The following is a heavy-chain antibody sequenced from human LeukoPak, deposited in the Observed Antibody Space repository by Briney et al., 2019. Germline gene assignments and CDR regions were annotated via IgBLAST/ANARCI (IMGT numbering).Heavy chain of an antibody. Sequence: PSETLSLTCTVSGGSISSGDYYWSWIRQPPGTGLEWIGYIYYSGSTYYNPSLKSRVTISVDTSKNQFSLKLSSVTAADTAVYYCARERYYDPDAFDIWGQGTMVTVSS. CDR1: GGSISSGDYY. V-gene: IGHV4-30-4*01. CDR3: ARERYYDPDAFDI. D-gene: IGHD3-22*01. J-gene: IGHJ3*02. CDR2: IYYSGST.